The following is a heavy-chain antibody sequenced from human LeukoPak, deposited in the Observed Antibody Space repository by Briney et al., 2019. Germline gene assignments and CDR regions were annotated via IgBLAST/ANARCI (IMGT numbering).Heavy chain of an antibody. V-gene: IGHV4-39*01. CDR1: GGSISSSSYY. J-gene: IGHJ4*02. D-gene: IGHD2-21*02. CDR3: ATTFGIYCGGDCYSLDY. Sequence: SETLSLTCTVSGGSISSSSYYWGWIRQPPGKGLEWIGSIYYSGSTYYNPSLKSRVTISVDTSKNQFSLKLSSVTAADTAVYYCATTFGIYCGGDCYSLDYWGQGTLVTVSS. CDR2: IYYSGST.